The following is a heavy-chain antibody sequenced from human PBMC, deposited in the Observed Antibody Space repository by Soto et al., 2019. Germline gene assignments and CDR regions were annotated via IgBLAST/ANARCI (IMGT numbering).Heavy chain of an antibody. J-gene: IGHJ1*01. D-gene: IGHD2-2*01. CDR1: GFSFSSYW. V-gene: IGHV3-74*01. CDR2: INSDGSSA. Sequence: VQLVESGGGLVQPGGSLRLSCAASGFSFSSYWMHWVRHAPGKGLVWVSRINSDGSSATYADSVKGRFTISRDNAKNPLYLQMNSLTPEDTAGYYCATGVPAATRYFQHWGQGTLVTVSS. CDR3: ATGVPAATRYFQH.